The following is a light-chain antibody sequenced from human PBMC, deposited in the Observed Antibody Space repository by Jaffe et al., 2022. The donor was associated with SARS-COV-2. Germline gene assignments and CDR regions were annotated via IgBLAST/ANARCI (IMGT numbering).Light chain of an antibody. Sequence: AIQMTQSPSSLSASVGDRVTITCRASQDIRSDLGWYQQRPGKAPNLLIYAASNLHSGVPSRFSGSGSGTDFTLTISSLQPEDFATYYCLQDYSYPLTFGQGTKLEIK. CDR1: QDIRSD. V-gene: IGKV1-6*02. J-gene: IGKJ2*01. CDR3: LQDYSYPLT. CDR2: AAS.